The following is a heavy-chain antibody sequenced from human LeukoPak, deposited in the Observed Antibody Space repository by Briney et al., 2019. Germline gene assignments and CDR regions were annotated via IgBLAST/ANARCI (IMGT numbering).Heavy chain of an antibody. J-gene: IGHJ4*02. Sequence: ASVKVSCKASGGTFSSYAISWVRQAPGQGLEWMGWISPNSGGTNYAQKFQGRVTMTRDTSISTAYMELSRLRSDDTAVYYCARRYYYGSGSPGLDYWGQGTLVTVSS. CDR2: ISPNSGGT. D-gene: IGHD3-10*01. CDR1: GGTFSSYA. CDR3: ARRYYYGSGSPGLDY. V-gene: IGHV1-2*02.